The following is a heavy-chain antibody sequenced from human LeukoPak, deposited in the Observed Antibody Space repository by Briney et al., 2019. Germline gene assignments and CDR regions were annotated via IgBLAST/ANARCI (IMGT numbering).Heavy chain of an antibody. J-gene: IGHJ4*02. CDR1: GFTFSSYA. V-gene: IGHV3-23*01. Sequence: PWGSLRLSCAASGFTFSSYAMSWVRRAPGKGLEWVSAISGSGGSTYYADSVKGRFTISRDNSKNTLYLQMNSLRAEDTAVYYCAKSEGIAVAGSADYWGQGTLVTVSS. D-gene: IGHD6-19*01. CDR3: AKSEGIAVAGSADY. CDR2: ISGSGGST.